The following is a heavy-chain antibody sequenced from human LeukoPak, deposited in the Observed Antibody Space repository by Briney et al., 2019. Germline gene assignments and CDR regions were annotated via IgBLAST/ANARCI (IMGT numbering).Heavy chain of an antibody. Sequence: PGGSLRLSCAASGFTFSSYSMNWVRQAPGKGLEWVSPISSSSSYIYYADSVKGRFTISRDNAKNSLYLQMNSLRAEDTAVYYCARGPGSSGYYYWFDPWGQGTLVTVSS. CDR1: GFTFSSYS. D-gene: IGHD3-22*01. V-gene: IGHV3-21*01. CDR3: ARGPGSSGYYYWFDP. CDR2: ISSSSSYI. J-gene: IGHJ5*02.